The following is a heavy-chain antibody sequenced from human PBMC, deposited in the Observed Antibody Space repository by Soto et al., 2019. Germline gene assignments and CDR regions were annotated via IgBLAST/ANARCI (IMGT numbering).Heavy chain of an antibody. CDR3: ARHYPTHFARPYDAFDI. CDR2: IYPGDSDT. V-gene: IGHV5-51*01. Sequence: GESLKISCKGSGYSFTSYWIGWVRQMPGKGLEWMGIIYPGDSDTRYSPSFQGQVTISADKSISTAYLQWSSLKASDTAMYYCARHYPTHFARPYDAFDIWGQGTMVTVSS. CDR1: GYSFTSYW. J-gene: IGHJ3*02. D-gene: IGHD3-3*02.